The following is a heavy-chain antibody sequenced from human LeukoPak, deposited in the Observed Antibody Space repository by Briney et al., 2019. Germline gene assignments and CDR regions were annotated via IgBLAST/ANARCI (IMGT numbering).Heavy chain of an antibody. CDR1: GYTFIGYY. V-gene: IGHV1-2*02. D-gene: IGHD4-11*01. CDR3: ARAMTTVIYFNI. CDR2: INPNTGDT. J-gene: IGHJ4*02. Sequence: ASVKVSCKASGYTFIGYYMYWVRQAPGQGLEWMGWINPNTGDTHYAQKFQGRVTMTRDTSISTAYMELSRLRSDDTAVYFCARAMTTVIYFNIWGQGTLVTVSS.